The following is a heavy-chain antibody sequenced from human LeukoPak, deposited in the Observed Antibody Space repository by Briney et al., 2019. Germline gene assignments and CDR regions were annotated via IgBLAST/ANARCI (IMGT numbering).Heavy chain of an antibody. CDR3: AKASSSWLNWFDP. CDR2: IRYDGSNK. J-gene: IGHJ5*02. V-gene: IGHV3-30*02. Sequence: GGSLRLSCAASGFTFGSYGMHWVRQAPGKGLEWVAFIRYDGSNKYYADSVKGRFTISRDNSKNTLYLQMNSLRAEDTAVYYCAKASSSWLNWFDPWGQGTLVTVSS. CDR1: GFTFGSYG. D-gene: IGHD6-13*01.